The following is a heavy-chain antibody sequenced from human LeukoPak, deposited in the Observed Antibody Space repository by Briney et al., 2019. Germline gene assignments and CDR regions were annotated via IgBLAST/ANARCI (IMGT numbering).Heavy chain of an antibody. CDR3: ARVQLGPFDY. V-gene: IGHV4-30-2*01. D-gene: IGHD1-1*01. CDR1: GGSISSGGYY. Sequence: SETLSLTCTVSGGSISSGGYYWSWIRQPPGKGLEWIGYIYHSGSTYYNPSLKSRVTISVDTSKNQFSLKLSSVTAADTAVYYCARVQLGPFDYWGQGTLVTVSS. J-gene: IGHJ4*02. CDR2: IYHSGST.